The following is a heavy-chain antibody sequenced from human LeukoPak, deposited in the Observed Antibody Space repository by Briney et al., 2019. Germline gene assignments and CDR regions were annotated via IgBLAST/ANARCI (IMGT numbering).Heavy chain of an antibody. D-gene: IGHD6-19*01. J-gene: IGHJ4*02. CDR1: GFTFDDYA. V-gene: IGHV3-9*01. Sequence: GRSLRLSCAASGFTFDDYAMHCVRQAPGKGLEWVSGISWNSGSIGYADSVKGRFTISRDNAKNSLYLQMNSLRAEDTALYYCAKDPSSSIAVAAPPDYWGQGTLVTVSS. CDR3: AKDPSSSIAVAAPPDY. CDR2: ISWNSGSI.